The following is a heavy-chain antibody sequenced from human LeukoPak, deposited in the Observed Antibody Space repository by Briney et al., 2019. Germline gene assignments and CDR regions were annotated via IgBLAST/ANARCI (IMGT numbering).Heavy chain of an antibody. V-gene: IGHV1-2*02. CDR3: ARRGDTAMDSLYYYYYMDV. J-gene: IGHJ6*03. CDR1: GYTLTELS. CDR2: INPNSGGT. Sequence: ASVKVSCKVSGYTLTELSMHWVRQAPGQGLEWMGWINPNSGGTNYAQKFQGRVTMTRDTSISTAYMELSSLRSEDTAVYYCARRGDTAMDSLYYYYYMDVWGKGTTVTVSS. D-gene: IGHD5-18*01.